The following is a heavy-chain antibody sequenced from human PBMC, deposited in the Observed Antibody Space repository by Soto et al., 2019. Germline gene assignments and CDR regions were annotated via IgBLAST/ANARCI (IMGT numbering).Heavy chain of an antibody. Sequence: GXSLKLSCAASGFTCSSYGMHCVRQGPSKGLEWVAVISYDGSNKYYAHSVKGRFTISRDNSKNTLYLQMNSLRAEDTAVYYCAKVQLALVRYQNDAFDIWGQGTMVTVSS. CDR2: ISYDGSNK. CDR1: GFTCSSYG. J-gene: IGHJ3*02. D-gene: IGHD1-26*01. V-gene: IGHV3-30*18. CDR3: AKVQLALVRYQNDAFDI.